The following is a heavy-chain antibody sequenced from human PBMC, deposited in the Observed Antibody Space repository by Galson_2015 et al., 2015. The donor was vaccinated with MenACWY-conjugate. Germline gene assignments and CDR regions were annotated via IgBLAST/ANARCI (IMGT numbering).Heavy chain of an antibody. Sequence: ETLSLPCTVSGGSVSSASHYWSWIRQPPGKGLEWIGNIYYSESTNYNPSLKSRITISVDTSKNQFSLKLSSVTAADTAMYYCARVDFAVVPTAIFWFDPWGQGSLVTVSS. V-gene: IGHV4-61*01. CDR3: ARVDFAVVPTAIFWFDP. CDR2: IYYSEST. J-gene: IGHJ5*02. D-gene: IGHD2-2*01. CDR1: GGSVSSASHY.